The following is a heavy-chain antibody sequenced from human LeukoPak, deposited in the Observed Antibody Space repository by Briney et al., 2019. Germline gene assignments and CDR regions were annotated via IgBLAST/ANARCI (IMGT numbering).Heavy chain of an antibody. Sequence: GGSLRLSCAASGFTFSSYEMNWVRQAPGKGLEWVSRINSDGSSTSYADSVKGRFTISRDNAKNTLYLQVNSLRAEDTAVYYCARDPSGSYDNNWFDPWGQGTLVTVSS. D-gene: IGHD1-26*01. V-gene: IGHV3-74*01. CDR2: INSDGSST. CDR3: ARDPSGSYDNNWFDP. CDR1: GFTFSSYE. J-gene: IGHJ5*02.